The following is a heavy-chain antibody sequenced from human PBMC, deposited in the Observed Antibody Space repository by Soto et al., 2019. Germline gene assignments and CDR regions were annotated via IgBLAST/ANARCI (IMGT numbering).Heavy chain of an antibody. CDR1: GFTFSDYY. CDR2: ISSSGSTI. CDR3: ARGSYGNLPPSNWFDP. Sequence: GGSLRLSCAASGFTFSDYYMSWIRQAPGKGLEWVSYISSSGSTIYYADSVKGRFTISRDNAKNSLYLQMNSLRAEDTAVYYCARGSYGNLPPSNWFDPWGQGTLVTVSS. D-gene: IGHD4-17*01. J-gene: IGHJ5*02. V-gene: IGHV3-11*01.